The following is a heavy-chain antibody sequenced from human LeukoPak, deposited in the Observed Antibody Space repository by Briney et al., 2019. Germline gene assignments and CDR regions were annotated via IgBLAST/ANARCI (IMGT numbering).Heavy chain of an antibody. CDR3: AREGIAVAGYVY. V-gene: IGHV3-21*01. D-gene: IGHD6-19*01. CDR2: ISSSGSYI. J-gene: IGHJ4*02. CDR1: GFTFSSYS. Sequence: GGSLRLSCAASGFTFSSYSMNWVRQAPGKGLEWVSSISSSGSYIYYADSVKGRFTISRDNAKNSLYLQMNSLRAEDTAVYYCAREGIAVAGYVYWGQGTLVTVSS.